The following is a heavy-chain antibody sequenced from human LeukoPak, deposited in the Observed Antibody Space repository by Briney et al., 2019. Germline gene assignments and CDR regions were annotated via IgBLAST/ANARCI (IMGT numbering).Heavy chain of an antibody. CDR1: GGSFSAYF. CDR2: IKYDGSTK. J-gene: IGHJ4*02. CDR3: GRFHLGYYDLDY. V-gene: IGHV3-7*01. Sequence: PSETLSLTCAVYGGSFSAYFWSWIRQVPGKGLEWVANIKYDGSTKYYGDSVKGRFTISRDNAKNSLYLQMNSLRVEDTAVFYCGRFHLGYYDLDYWGQGTLVTVSS. D-gene: IGHD3-22*01.